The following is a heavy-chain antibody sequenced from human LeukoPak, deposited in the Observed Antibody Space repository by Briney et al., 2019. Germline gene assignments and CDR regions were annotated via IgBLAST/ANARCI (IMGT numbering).Heavy chain of an antibody. J-gene: IGHJ5*02. CDR3: ARVVVAATQLSYNWFDP. CDR2: IYYSGST. D-gene: IGHD2-2*01. V-gene: IGHV4-39*07. Sequence: PSETLSLTCTVSGGSISSNSYYWGWIRQPPGKGLEWIGNIYYSGSTYYNPSHKSRVTISVDTSKNQFSLNLSSVTAADTAVYYCARVVVAATQLSYNWFDPWGQGTLVTVSS. CDR1: GGSISSNSYY.